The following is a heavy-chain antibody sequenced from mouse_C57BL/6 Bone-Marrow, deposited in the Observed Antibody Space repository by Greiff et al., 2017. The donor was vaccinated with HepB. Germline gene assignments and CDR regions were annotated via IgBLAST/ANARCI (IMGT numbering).Heavy chain of an antibody. V-gene: IGHV1-80*01. CDR1: GYAFSSYW. D-gene: IGHD1-1*01. Sequence: VQLQESGAELVKPGASVKISCKASGYAFSSYWMNWVKQRPGKGLEWIGQIYPGDGDTNTNGKLKGKATLTADKSSSTAYMQLSSLTSEDSAVYFCARVDYYLVHYWGQGTSVTVSS. J-gene: IGHJ4*01. CDR2: IYPGDGDT. CDR3: ARVDYYLVHY.